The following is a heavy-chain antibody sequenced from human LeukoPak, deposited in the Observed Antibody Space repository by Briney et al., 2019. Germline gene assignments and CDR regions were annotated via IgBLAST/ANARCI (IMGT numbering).Heavy chain of an antibody. CDR2: ISGSGGST. CDR3: AKDLKQWLVRGYFDY. D-gene: IGHD6-19*01. V-gene: IGHV3-23*01. Sequence: GGSLRLSCAASGFTFSSYAMSWVRQAPGKGLEWVSAISGSGGSTYYADSVKGRFTISRDNSKNTLYLQMNCLRAEDTAVYYCAKDLKQWLVRGYFDYWGQGTLVTVSS. J-gene: IGHJ4*02. CDR1: GFTFSSYA.